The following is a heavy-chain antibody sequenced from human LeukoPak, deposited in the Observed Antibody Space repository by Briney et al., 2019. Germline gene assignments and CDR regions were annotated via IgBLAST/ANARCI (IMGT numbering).Heavy chain of an antibody. D-gene: IGHD2-2*01. CDR3: ARSRDSYGMDV. J-gene: IGHJ6*02. Sequence: ASVKVSCKASGYTFTSSFIHWVRHPTGQGLEWMGIINPSGGSTTYAHKFQDRVTMTRDTSTSTVYMELSSLRSEDTAVYYCARSRDSYGMDVWGQGATVTVSS. CDR1: GYTFTSSF. CDR2: INPSGGST. V-gene: IGHV1-46*01.